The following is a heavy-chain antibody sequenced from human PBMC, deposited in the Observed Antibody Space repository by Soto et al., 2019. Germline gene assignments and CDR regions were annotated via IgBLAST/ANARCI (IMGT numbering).Heavy chain of an antibody. CDR2: ISGSGANT. CDR1: GFTFSSYA. CDR3: VRERSGYSYADS. D-gene: IGHD5-18*01. J-gene: IGHJ4*02. V-gene: IGHV3-23*01. Sequence: EVQLLESGGGLVQPGGSLRLSCAASGFTFSSYAMSWVRQAPGKGLEWVSAISGSGANTYYADSVKGRFTISRDNSKNPLYLQMNSLSAEDSAMYYCVRERSGYSYADSWGQGTLVTVSS.